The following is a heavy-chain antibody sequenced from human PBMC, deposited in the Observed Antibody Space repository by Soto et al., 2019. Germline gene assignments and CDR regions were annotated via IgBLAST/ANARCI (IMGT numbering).Heavy chain of an antibody. V-gene: IGHV3-23*01. CDR2: ISGSGGST. Sequence: PGGSLRLSCAASGFTFSSYAMSWVRQAPGKGLEWVSAISGSGGSTYYADSVKGRFTISRDNSKNTLYLQMNSLRAEDTAVYYSAKDHLDSSGWYEGFDYWGQGTLVTVSS. J-gene: IGHJ4*02. CDR1: GFTFSSYA. CDR3: AKDHLDSSGWYEGFDY. D-gene: IGHD6-19*01.